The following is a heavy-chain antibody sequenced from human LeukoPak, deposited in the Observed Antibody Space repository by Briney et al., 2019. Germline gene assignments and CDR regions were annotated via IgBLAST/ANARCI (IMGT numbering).Heavy chain of an antibody. V-gene: IGHV4-39*01. CDR3: ASRTTTTYYYYYMDV. D-gene: IGHD1-26*01. Sequence: SETLSLTCTVSGGSISSSTYYWAWIRQPPGKGLEWIGIIYFSGSTYCNPSLKSRVTISLDTSKNQFSLKLSSVTAADTAVYYCASRTTTTYYYYYMDVWGKGTTVTVSS. J-gene: IGHJ6*03. CDR2: IYFSGST. CDR1: GGSISSSTYY.